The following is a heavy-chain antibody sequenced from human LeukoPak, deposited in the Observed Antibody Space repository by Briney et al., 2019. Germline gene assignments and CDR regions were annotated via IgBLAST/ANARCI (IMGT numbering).Heavy chain of an antibody. Sequence: GGSLRLSCAASGFTFSSYWMHWVRQAPGKGLVWVSRINSDGSSTSYADSVKGRFTISRDNAKNTLYLQMNSLRAEDTAVYYCARDAIYDSSGYYPRYFDLWGRGTLVTVSS. V-gene: IGHV3-74*01. J-gene: IGHJ2*01. CDR3: ARDAIYDSSGYYPRYFDL. CDR2: INSDGSST. CDR1: GFTFSSYW. D-gene: IGHD3-22*01.